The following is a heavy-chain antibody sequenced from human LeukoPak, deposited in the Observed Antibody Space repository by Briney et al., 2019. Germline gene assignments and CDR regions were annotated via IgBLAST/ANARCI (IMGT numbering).Heavy chain of an antibody. CDR3: ARDHSGYDSRGME. D-gene: IGHD5-12*01. J-gene: IGHJ4*02. CDR2: IYTSGST. Sequence: SQTLSLTCTVSGGSISSGSYYWSWIRQLAGMGLEWIGRIYTSGSTNYNPSLKSRVIISVDTSKNQFSLKLSSVTAADTAVYYCARDHSGYDSRGMEWGQGTLVTVSS. V-gene: IGHV4-61*02. CDR1: GGSISSGSYY.